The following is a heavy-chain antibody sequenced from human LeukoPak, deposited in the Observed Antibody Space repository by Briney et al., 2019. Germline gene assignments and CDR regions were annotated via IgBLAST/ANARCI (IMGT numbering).Heavy chain of an antibody. CDR3: AREERDGYNYYWYFDL. CDR2: ISSSSIYI. CDR1: GFTSNTYT. J-gene: IGHJ2*01. Sequence: GGSLRLSCEVSGFTSNTYTMNWVRQAPGKGLEWVSSISSSSIYIYYADSVKGRFTIPRDNAKNSLYLQISSLRAEDTAMYYCAREERDGYNYYWYFDLWGRGTLVTVSS. D-gene: IGHD5-24*01. V-gene: IGHV3-21*01.